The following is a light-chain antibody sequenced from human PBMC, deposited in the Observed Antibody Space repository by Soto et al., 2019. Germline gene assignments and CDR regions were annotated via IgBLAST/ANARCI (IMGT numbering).Light chain of an antibody. CDR1: QSLAYIDGNTY. V-gene: IGKV2-30*01. Sequence: DVVMTQSPLSLPVTLGQPASISCRSSQSLAYIDGNTYLNWFHQRPGQSPRRLIYQVSNRDSGVPDRFSVSGSGTDFTLKISRVEADDVGVYYCMQGTHWPPYTFGQGTKLEIK. CDR3: MQGTHWPPYT. J-gene: IGKJ2*01. CDR2: QVS.